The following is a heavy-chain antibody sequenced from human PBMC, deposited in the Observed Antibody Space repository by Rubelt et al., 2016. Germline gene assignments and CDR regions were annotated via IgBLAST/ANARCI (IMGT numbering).Heavy chain of an antibody. J-gene: IGHJ4*02. CDR1: GFTVSRNY. CDR2: IYSGGTT. D-gene: IGHD5-18*01. V-gene: IGHV3-66*01. CDR3: ARGYSYAYDY. Sequence: EQLVESGGRVVQPGGSLRLSCGASGFTVSRNYMSWVRQAPGKRLEWVSVIYSGGTTYHADSVKGRFTISRDNSKKTLYLQKNSMGAEDTAVYYCARGYSYAYDYWGQGTLVTVSS.